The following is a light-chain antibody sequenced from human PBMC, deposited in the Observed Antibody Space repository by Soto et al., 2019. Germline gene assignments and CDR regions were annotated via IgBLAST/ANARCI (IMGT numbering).Light chain of an antibody. J-gene: IGKJ1*01. V-gene: IGKV1-39*01. CDR2: RAS. CDR1: QTIDTY. Sequence: DIQMTQSPSSLSASVGDRVTISCRSSQTIDTYLHWYQQRPGKAPTLLIFRASTLQSGVPSRFSGSGSGADFTLTISSLQPEDFATYFCQQSHNTPRTFGQGTKV. CDR3: QQSHNTPRT.